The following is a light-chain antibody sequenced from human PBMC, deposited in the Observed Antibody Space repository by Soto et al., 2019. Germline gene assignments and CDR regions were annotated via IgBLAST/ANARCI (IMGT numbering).Light chain of an antibody. CDR3: QQYNRP. V-gene: IGKV1-5*01. Sequence: DIQMTQSPSTLSASVGDRVTITCRASQSISSWLAWYQQKPGKAPKLLIYDASSLESGVTSRFSGSGSGTEFTLTISSLQPDDFATYYCQQYNRPFGGGTKVEIK. CDR1: QSISSW. J-gene: IGKJ4*01. CDR2: DAS.